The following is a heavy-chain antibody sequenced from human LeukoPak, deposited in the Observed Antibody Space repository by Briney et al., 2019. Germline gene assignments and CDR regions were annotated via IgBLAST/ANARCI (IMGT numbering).Heavy chain of an antibody. V-gene: IGHV1-69*02. D-gene: IGHD1-26*01. CDR1: GGTFSSYT. CDR2: IIPILGIA. CDR3: ARGVGATPFDY. Sequence: SVKVSCKASGGTFSSYTISWVRQAPGQGLEWMGRIIPILGIANYAQKFQGRVTMTRDTSISTAYMELSRLRSDDTAVYYCARGVGATPFDYWGQGTLVTVSS. J-gene: IGHJ4*02.